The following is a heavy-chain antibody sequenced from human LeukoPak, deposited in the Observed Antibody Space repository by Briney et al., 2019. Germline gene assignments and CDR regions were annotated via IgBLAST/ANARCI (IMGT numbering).Heavy chain of an antibody. V-gene: IGHV3-30-3*01. CDR1: GFTFSSYS. CDR2: ISYDGTNK. D-gene: IGHD6-13*01. J-gene: IGHJ4*02. Sequence: SGGSLRLSCVASGFTFSSYSMHWVRQAPGKGLEWVAVISYDGTNKFYADSVKGRFTISRDNSKNTLFVQMKSLRAEDTAEYYCAKDFSSSWTTRLDYWGQGTLDTVSS. CDR3: AKDFSSSWTTRLDY.